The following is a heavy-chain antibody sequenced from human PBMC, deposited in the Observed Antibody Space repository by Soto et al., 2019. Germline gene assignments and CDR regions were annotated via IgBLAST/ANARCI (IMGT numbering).Heavy chain of an antibody. CDR3: ARASCSGGSCFRYFDY. CDR1: GFTFSSYG. D-gene: IGHD2-15*01. Sequence: PGGSLRLSCAASGFTFSSYGMHWVRQAPGKGLEWVAVIWYDGSNKYYADSVKGRFTISRDNSKNTLYLQMNSLRAEDTAVYYCARASCSGGSCFRYFDYWGQGTLVTVSS. CDR2: IWYDGSNK. J-gene: IGHJ4*02. V-gene: IGHV3-33*01.